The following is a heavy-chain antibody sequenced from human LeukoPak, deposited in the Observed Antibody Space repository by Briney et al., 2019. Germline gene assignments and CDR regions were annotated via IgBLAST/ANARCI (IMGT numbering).Heavy chain of an antibody. CDR1: GGSISSGGYY. V-gene: IGHV4-31*03. CDR2: IYYSGST. Sequence: PSQTLSLTCTVSGGSISSGGYYWSWIRQHPWKGLEWIGYIYYSGSTYYNPSLKSRVTISVDTSKNQFSLKLSSVTAADTAVYYCARDRTSKSYYYYGMDVWGQGTAVTVSS. J-gene: IGHJ6*02. CDR3: ARDRTSKSYYYYGMDV. D-gene: IGHD3-16*01.